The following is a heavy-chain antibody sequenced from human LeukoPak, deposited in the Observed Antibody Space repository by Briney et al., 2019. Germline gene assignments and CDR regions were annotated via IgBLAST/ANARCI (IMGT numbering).Heavy chain of an antibody. Sequence: GESLKISCAASGFTFSSYGMHWVRQAPGKGLEWVAFIRYDGSNKYYADSVKGRFTISRDNSKNTLYLQMNSLRAEDTAVYYCAKDLIIRIDYWGQGTLVTVSS. D-gene: IGHD3-10*01. J-gene: IGHJ4*02. V-gene: IGHV3-30*02. CDR3: AKDLIIRIDY. CDR1: GFTFSSYG. CDR2: IRYDGSNK.